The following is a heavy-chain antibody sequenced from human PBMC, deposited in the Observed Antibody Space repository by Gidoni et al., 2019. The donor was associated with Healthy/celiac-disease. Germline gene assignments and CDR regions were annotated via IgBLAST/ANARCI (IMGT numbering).Heavy chain of an antibody. CDR2: ISSSSSYI. CDR1: GFTFSSYR. Sequence: EVQLVESGGGLVKPGGSLRLSWAASGFTFSSYRMNWVRQAPGKGLEWVSSISSSSSYIYYADSVKARFTISRDNAKNSLYLQMNSLRAEDTAVYYCARDGTFSRVVVPAALDDYWGQGTLVTVSS. D-gene: IGHD2-2*01. CDR3: ARDGTFSRVVVPAALDDY. V-gene: IGHV3-21*01. J-gene: IGHJ4*02.